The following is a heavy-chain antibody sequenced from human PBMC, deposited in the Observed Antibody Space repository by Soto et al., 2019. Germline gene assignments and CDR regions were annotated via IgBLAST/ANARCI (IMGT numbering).Heavy chain of an antibody. CDR1: GAPFSSYT. CDR2: IIPILGIA. Sequence: SVKVSCKVSGAPFSSYTISWVRQAPGQGLEWMGRIIPILGIANYAQKFQGRVTITADKSTSTAYMELSSLRSEDTAVYYCARAQRGYSYGRAFYYFYGMDVWG. CDR3: ARAQRGYSYGRAFYYFYGMDV. J-gene: IGHJ6*02. D-gene: IGHD5-18*01. V-gene: IGHV1-69*02.